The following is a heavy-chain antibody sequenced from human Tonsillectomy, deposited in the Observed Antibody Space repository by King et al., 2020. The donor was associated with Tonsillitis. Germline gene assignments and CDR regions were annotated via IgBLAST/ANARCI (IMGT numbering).Heavy chain of an antibody. CDR1: GGSFSGYY. CDR2: INHSGST. J-gene: IGHJ4*02. Sequence: VQLQQWGAGLLKTSETLSLTCAVYGGSFSGYYLSWIRQPPGKGLEWIGEINHSGSTNYNPSLKSRVTLSVDTSKNQFSLKLSAVTAADTAVYYCARGHYDSSGYYLWEYWGQGTLVTVSS. D-gene: IGHD3-22*01. CDR3: ARGHYDSSGYYLWEY. V-gene: IGHV4-34*01.